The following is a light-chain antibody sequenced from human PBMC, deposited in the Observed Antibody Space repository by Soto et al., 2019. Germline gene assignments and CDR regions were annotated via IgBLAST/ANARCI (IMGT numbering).Light chain of an antibody. J-gene: IGKJ4*01. Sequence: EIVMTQSPATLSVSPGERATLSCWASQSVSSNLAWYQQKPGQAPRLLIYDVSTSATGIPTRFSGSGSGTDFTLTISSLQSEDFAAYYGQQYNNWPLTFGGGTKVEIK. V-gene: IGKV3D-15*01. CDR2: DVS. CDR3: QQYNNWPLT. CDR1: QSVSSN.